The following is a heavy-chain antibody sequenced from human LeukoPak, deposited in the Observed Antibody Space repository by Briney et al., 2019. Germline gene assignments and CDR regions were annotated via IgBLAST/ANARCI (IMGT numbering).Heavy chain of an antibody. CDR2: ISAYNGNT. CDR3: ATYPGRFGEPDY. CDR1: GYTFTSYG. V-gene: IGHV1-18*01. D-gene: IGHD3-10*01. Sequence: ASVKVSCTASGYTFTSYGISWVRQAPGQGLEWMGWISAYNGNTNYAQKLQGRVTMTTDTSTSTAYMELRSLRSDDTAVYYCATYPGRFGEPDYWGQGTLATVSS. J-gene: IGHJ4*02.